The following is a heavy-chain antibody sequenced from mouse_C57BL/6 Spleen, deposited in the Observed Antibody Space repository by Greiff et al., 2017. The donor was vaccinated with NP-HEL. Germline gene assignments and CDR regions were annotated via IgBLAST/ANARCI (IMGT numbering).Heavy chain of an antibody. CDR2: IDPNSGGT. V-gene: IGHV1-72*01. CDR1: GYTFTSYW. Sequence: VQLQQSGAELVKPGASVKLSCKASGYTFTSYWMHLVKQRPGRGLEWIGRIDPNSGGTKYNEKFKSKATLTVDKPSSKAYMPLSSLTSADSAVYYCASWSYGNYGNYFDYWGQGTTLTVSS. D-gene: IGHD2-10*02. CDR3: ASWSYGNYGNYFDY. J-gene: IGHJ2*01.